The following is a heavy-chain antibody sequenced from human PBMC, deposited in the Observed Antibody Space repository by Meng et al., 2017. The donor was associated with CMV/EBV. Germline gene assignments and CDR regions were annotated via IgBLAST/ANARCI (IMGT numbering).Heavy chain of an antibody. CDR1: GGSISSYY. J-gene: IGHJ6*02. Sequence: SETLSLTCNVSGGSISSYYWSWIRQPPGKGLEWIGYIYYSGSTNYNPSLKSRVTISVDTSKNQFSPKLSSVTAADTAVYYCARVIKRLRYYGMDVWGQGTTVTVSS. CDR2: IYYSGST. D-gene: IGHD3-16*01. CDR3: ARVIKRLRYYGMDV. V-gene: IGHV4-59*01.